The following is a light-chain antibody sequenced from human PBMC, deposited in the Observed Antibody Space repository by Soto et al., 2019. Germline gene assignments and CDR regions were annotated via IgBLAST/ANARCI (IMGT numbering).Light chain of an antibody. V-gene: IGKV3-20*01. CDR1: QSVSNSY. J-gene: IGKJ1*01. Sequence: EIVLTQSPGTLSLTPGERATLSCRASQSVSNSYLAWYQQQPGQPPRLLIYGASSRYTGIPDRFSGSGSGTDFALTISRLEPEDFAVYHCQQYGGSPWTFGQGTKVEIK. CDR3: QQYGGSPWT. CDR2: GAS.